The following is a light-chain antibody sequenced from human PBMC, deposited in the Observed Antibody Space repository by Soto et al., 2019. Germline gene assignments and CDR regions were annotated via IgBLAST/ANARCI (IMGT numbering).Light chain of an antibody. V-gene: IGLV2-14*03. CDR1: RSDIGAYNF. Sequence: QSALTQPASVSGSPGQSITISCTGTRSDIGAYNFVSWYQQHPGEVPKLILYDVNVRPSGVSNRFSGSKSGNTASMTISGLQAEDEADYYCTSWTTSTTLIFGGGTQLNVL. CDR3: TSWTTSTTLI. CDR2: DVN. J-gene: IGLJ2*01.